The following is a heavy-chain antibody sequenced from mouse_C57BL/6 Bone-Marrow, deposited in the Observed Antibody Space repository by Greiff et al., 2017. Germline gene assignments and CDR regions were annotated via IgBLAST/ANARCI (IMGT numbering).Heavy chain of an antibody. D-gene: IGHD2-5*01. V-gene: IGHV1-18*01. CDR2: INPNNGGT. CDR1: GYTFTDYN. J-gene: IGHJ4*01. Sequence: EVQLQQSGPELVKPGASVKIPCKASGYTFTDYNMDWVKQSHGKSLEWIGDINPNNGGTIYNQKFKGKATLTVDKSSSTAYMELRSLTSEDTAVYYCARPHSKPYYYAMDYWGQGTSVTVSS. CDR3: ARPHSKPYYYAMDY.